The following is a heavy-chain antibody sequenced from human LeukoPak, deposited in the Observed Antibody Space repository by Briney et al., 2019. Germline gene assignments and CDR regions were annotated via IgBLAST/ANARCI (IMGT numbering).Heavy chain of an antibody. J-gene: IGHJ5*02. D-gene: IGHD3-9*01. Sequence: ASVKVSCKASGYTFTGYYMHWVRQAPGQGLEWMGIINPSGGSTSYAQKFQGRVTMTRDTSTSTVYMELSSLRSEDTAVYYCARGVNYDILTGYPRAWGQGTLVTVSS. CDR3: ARGVNYDILTGYPRA. V-gene: IGHV1-46*01. CDR2: INPSGGST. CDR1: GYTFTGYY.